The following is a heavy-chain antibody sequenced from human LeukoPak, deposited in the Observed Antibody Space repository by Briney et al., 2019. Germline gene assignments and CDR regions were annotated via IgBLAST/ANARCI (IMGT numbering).Heavy chain of an antibody. CDR3: ATDRGWRTSGYYLYYFEY. V-gene: IGHV3-7*01. Sequence: GGSLRLSCAASGFIFTNYFMSWVRQAPGKGPEWVASIKHDGSEKYYVDSVRGRFTISRDNTMNSLYLQMSSLRAEDTAVYYCATDRGWRTSGYYLYYFEYWGQGALVTFSS. D-gene: IGHD3-3*01. CDR1: GFIFTNYF. CDR2: IKHDGSEK. J-gene: IGHJ4*02.